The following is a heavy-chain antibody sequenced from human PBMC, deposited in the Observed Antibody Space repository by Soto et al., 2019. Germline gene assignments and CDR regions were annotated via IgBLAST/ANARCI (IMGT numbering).Heavy chain of an antibody. CDR3: ASLYYYDSSGYYEDY. CDR2: IDPSDSYT. D-gene: IGHD3-22*01. CDR1: GYSFTSYW. V-gene: IGHV5-10-1*01. Sequence: GEPLKISCKGSGYSFTSYWISWVSKMPGKGLEWMGRIDPSDSYTNYSPSFQGHVTISADKSISTAYLQWSSLKASDTAMYYCASLYYYDSSGYYEDYWGQGTLVTVSS. J-gene: IGHJ4*02.